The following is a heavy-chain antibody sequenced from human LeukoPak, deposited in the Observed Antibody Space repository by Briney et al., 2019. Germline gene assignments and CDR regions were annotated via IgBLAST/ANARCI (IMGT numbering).Heavy chain of an antibody. CDR3: ARVLVFRGVIRLGGADY. V-gene: IGHV1-46*01. D-gene: IGHD3-10*01. CDR1: GYTFTSYY. Sequence: ASVKVSCKASGYTFTSYYMHWVRQAPGQGLEWMGIINPSGGSTSYAQKFQGRVTTTRDTSTSTVYMELSSLRSEDTAVYYCARVLVFRGVIRLGGADYWGQGTLVTVSS. CDR2: INPSGGST. J-gene: IGHJ4*02.